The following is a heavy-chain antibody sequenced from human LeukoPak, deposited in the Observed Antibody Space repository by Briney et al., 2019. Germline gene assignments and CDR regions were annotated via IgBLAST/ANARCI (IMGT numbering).Heavy chain of an antibody. V-gene: IGHV3-7*01. Sequence: GGSLRLSCAASGFTFSSYWMSWVRQAPGKGLEWVANIKQDGSEKYYVDSVKGRFTISRDNAKNSLYLQMNSLRAEDTAVYYCAREAVLEWLLYYYYYMDVWGKGTTVTVSS. D-gene: IGHD3-3*02. CDR3: AREAVLEWLLYYYYYMDV. J-gene: IGHJ6*03. CDR2: IKQDGSEK. CDR1: GFTFSSYW.